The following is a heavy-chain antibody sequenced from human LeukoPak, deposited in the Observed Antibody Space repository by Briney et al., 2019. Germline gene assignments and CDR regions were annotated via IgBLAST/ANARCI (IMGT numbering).Heavy chain of an antibody. CDR1: GYTFTGYY. CDR2: INPNSGGT. CDR3: ARSERSIGEIAVAGTGFDY. D-gene: IGHD6-19*01. V-gene: IGHV1-2*02. J-gene: IGHJ4*02. Sequence: ASVKVSCKASGYTFTGYYMHRVRQAPGQGLEWMGWINPNSGGTNYAQKFQGRVTMTRDTSISTAYMELSRLRSDDTAVYYCARSERSIGEIAVAGTGFDYWGQGTLVTVSS.